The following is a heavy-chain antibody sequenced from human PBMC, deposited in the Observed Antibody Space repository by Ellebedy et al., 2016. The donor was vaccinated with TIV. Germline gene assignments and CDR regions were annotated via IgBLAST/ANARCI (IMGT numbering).Heavy chain of an antibody. D-gene: IGHD5-12*01. CDR3: AIRSGEVATTDYYGMDV. V-gene: IGHV1-24*01. J-gene: IGHJ6*02. CDR2: FDPEDGET. Sequence: ASVKVSCKVSGYTLTELSMHWVRQAPGKGLEWMGGFDPEDGETIYAQKFQGRVTMTEDTSTDTAYMELSSLRSEDTAVYYCAIRSGEVATTDYYGMDVWGQGTTVTVSS. CDR1: GYTLTELS.